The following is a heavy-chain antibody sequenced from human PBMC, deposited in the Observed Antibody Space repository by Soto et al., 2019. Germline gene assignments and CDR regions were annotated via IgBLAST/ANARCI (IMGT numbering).Heavy chain of an antibody. V-gene: IGHV4-30-2*01. D-gene: IGHD3-9*01. CDR1: GGSISSGGYS. CDR3: ARGVRTGYYKANFDY. J-gene: IGHJ4*02. Sequence: PSETLSLTCAVSGGSISSGGYSWSWIRQPPGKGLEWIGYMYHSGSTYYNPSLKSRVTISIDRSKNQFSLKLSSVTAADTAVYYCARGVRTGYYKANFDYWGQGTLVTVSS. CDR2: MYHSGST.